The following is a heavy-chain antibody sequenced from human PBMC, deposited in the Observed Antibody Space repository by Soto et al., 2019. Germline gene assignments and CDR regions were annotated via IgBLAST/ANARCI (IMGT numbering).Heavy chain of an antibody. J-gene: IGHJ4*02. D-gene: IGHD6-19*01. CDR1: GFTFSSYA. Sequence: EVPLLESGGGLVQPGGSLRLSCAASGFTFSSYAMSWVRQAPGKGLEWVSAISGSGGSTYYADSVKGRFTIPRDNSKNTLYLQMNSLRAEDTAVYYCARRSSGWYFDYWGQGTLVTVSS. CDR2: ISGSGGST. V-gene: IGHV3-23*01. CDR3: ARRSSGWYFDY.